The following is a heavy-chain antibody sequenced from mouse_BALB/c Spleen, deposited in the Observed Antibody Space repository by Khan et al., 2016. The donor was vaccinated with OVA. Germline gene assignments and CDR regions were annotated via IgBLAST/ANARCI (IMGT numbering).Heavy chain of an antibody. CDR2: INSDGGYT. CDR1: GFTFSAYG. CDR3: ASHLTGSFAY. J-gene: IGHJ3*01. D-gene: IGHD4-1*01. V-gene: IGHV5-6*01. Sequence: EVELVESGGDLVKPGGSLRLSCAASGFTFSAYGMAWVRQAPDKRLGWVATINSDGGYTYYPDTVQGRFTLSRNNDENTLSLQICSLKSEDTAIYYCASHLTGSFAYWGQGTLVTVSA.